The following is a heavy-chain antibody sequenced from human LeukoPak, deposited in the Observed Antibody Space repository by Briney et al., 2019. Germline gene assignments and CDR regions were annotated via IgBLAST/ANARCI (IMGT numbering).Heavy chain of an antibody. CDR1: GGTFSSYA. V-gene: IGHV1-69*13. CDR3: ARDSSGWYQNWFDP. D-gene: IGHD6-19*01. J-gene: IGHJ5*02. Sequence: SVKVSCKASGGTFSSYAISWVRQAPGQGLEWMGGIIPIFGTANYAQKFQGRVTITADESTSTAYMELSGLRSEDTAVYYCARDSSGWYQNWFDPWGQGTLVTVSS. CDR2: IIPIFGTA.